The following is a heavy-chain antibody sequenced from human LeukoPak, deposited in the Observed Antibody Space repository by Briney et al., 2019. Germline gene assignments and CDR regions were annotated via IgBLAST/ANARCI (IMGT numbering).Heavy chain of an antibody. CDR1: GSSISSGGYC. V-gene: IGHV4-30-2*01. CDR2: IYHSGST. Sequence: SETLSLTCTVSGSSISSGGYCWSWIRQPPGKGLEWIGYIYHSGSTYYNPSLKSRVTISVDRSKNQFSLKLSSVTAADTAVYYCARDPAPADINWFDPWGQGTLVTVSS. J-gene: IGHJ5*02. CDR3: ARDPAPADINWFDP. D-gene: IGHD2-2*01.